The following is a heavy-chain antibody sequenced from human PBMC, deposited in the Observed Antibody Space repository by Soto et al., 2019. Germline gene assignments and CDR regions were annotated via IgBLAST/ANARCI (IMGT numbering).Heavy chain of an antibody. D-gene: IGHD3-22*01. Sequence: QVQLQESGPGLVDPLGTLSLTCAVSGTSVSGANWWGWVRQPPGKGLEWIGEIHSSGNTDYNPSLKSRVNTTRDMSKNHFSQKLTSVTDADTAVYYCARTGPYSSGNNWGQGTLVTVSS. CDR3: ARTGPYSSGNN. V-gene: IGHV4-4*02. J-gene: IGHJ4*02. CDR2: IHSSGNT. CDR1: GTSVSGANW.